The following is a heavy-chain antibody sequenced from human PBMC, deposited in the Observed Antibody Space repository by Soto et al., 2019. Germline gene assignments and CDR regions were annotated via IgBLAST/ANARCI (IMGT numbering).Heavy chain of an antibody. D-gene: IGHD3-22*01. Sequence: ASVKVSCKASGYSFATSGISWVRQAPGQGLEWMGWISAYNGNTNYEQKLQDRVTMTTDTSTSTAYLELRSLRSDDTAVYYCARAGHYYDSSGYATWGQGTLVTRLL. J-gene: IGHJ5*02. CDR1: GYSFATSG. V-gene: IGHV1-18*01. CDR2: ISAYNGNT. CDR3: ARAGHYYDSSGYAT.